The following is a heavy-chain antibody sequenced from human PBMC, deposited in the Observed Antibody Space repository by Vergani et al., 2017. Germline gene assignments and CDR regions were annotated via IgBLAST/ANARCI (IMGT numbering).Heavy chain of an antibody. CDR1: GGSISSGGYY. Sequence: QVQLQESGPGLVKPSQTLSLTCTVSGGSISSGGYYWSWIRQHPGKGLEWIGYIYYSGSTYYNPSLKSRVTISVDTSKNQFSLKLSSVTAADTGVYYCARDSAHYYDSSGYPKQFDYWGQGTLVTVSS. D-gene: IGHD3-22*01. CDR3: ARDSAHYYDSSGYPKQFDY. V-gene: IGHV4-31*03. J-gene: IGHJ4*02. CDR2: IYYSGST.